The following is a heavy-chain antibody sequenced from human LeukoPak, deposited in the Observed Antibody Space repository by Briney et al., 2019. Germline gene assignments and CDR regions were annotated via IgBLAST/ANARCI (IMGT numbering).Heavy chain of an antibody. CDR2: ISYDGSNK. V-gene: IGHV3-30-3*01. D-gene: IGHD3-22*01. CDR1: GFTFNNYA. J-gene: IGHJ4*02. CDR3: ARDPSSGYYYYFDY. Sequence: GSLRLSCAASGFTFNNYAMHWVRQAPGKGLEWVAVISYDGSNKYYADSVKGRFTISRDNSKNTLYLQMNSLRPEDTAVYYCARDPSSGYYYYFDYWGQGTLVTVSS.